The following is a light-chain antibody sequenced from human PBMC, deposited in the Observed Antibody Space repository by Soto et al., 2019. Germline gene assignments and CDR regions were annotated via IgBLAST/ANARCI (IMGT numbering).Light chain of an antibody. V-gene: IGLV2-14*01. CDR1: SSDVGKYDY. Sequence: QSALTQPPSASGSPGQSVTISCTGTSSDVGKYDYVSWFQHHPGKAPKLIIYEVSNRPSGVSNRFSGSKSGNTASLTISGLQAEDDADYYCSSYTSSSTHVFGGGTKVTVL. CDR3: SSYTSSSTHV. CDR2: EVS. J-gene: IGLJ2*01.